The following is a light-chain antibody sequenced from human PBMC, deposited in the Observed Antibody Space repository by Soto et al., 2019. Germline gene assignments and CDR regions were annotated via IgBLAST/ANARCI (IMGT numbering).Light chain of an antibody. CDR2: GES. V-gene: IGKV3-20*01. CDR1: QSINSF. J-gene: IGKJ1*01. CDR3: QKYGGSPRT. Sequence: IVLTQSAGTLSLSPGGAATLPCRASQSINSFLAWYQQRRGQAPRLLIHGESNRATGIPDRLSGSGSGPDLNLTISRLEPEDFAVYYCQKYGGSPRTCGQGTKVDIK.